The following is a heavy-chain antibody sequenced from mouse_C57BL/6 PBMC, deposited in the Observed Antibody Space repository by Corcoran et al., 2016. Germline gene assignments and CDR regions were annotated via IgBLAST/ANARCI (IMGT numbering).Heavy chain of an antibody. V-gene: IGHV3-6*01. CDR3: ASEGGDYWYFDV. Sequence: DVQLQESGPGLVTPSQSLSLPCSVTGYSITSGYYWDWIRQFPGNKLEWMGYISYDGSNNYNPSLKNRISITRDTSKNQFFLKLNSVTTEDTATYYCASEGGDYWYFDVWGTGTTVTVSS. CDR1: GYSITSGYY. J-gene: IGHJ1*03. CDR2: ISYDGSN. D-gene: IGHD2-13*01.